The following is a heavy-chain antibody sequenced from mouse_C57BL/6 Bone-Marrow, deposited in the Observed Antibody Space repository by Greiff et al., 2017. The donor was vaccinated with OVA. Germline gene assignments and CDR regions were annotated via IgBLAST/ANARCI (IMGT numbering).Heavy chain of an antibody. J-gene: IGHJ3*01. CDR3: TGSSRQLRLRFAY. Sequence: EVKLMESGGGLVQPGGSMKLSCVASGFTFSNYWMNWVRQSPEKGLEWVAQIRLKSDNYATHYAESVKGRFTISRDDSKSSVYLQMNNLRAEDTGIYYCTGSSRQLRLRFAYWGQGTLVTVSA. CDR1: GFTFSNYW. V-gene: IGHV6-3*01. CDR2: IRLKSDNYAT. D-gene: IGHD3-2*02.